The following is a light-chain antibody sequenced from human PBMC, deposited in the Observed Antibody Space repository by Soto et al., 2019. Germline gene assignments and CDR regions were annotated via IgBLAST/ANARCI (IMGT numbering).Light chain of an antibody. CDR1: QSVSSSY. CDR3: QQDVSSLT. J-gene: IGKJ4*01. V-gene: IGKV3-20*01. Sequence: VLMQSPGNLSLSPGDRATLSCRASQSVSSSYLAWYQQKPGQAPRLLIYGASSRATGIPDRFSGSGSGTDFTLTISRLEPEDFAVYYCQQDVSSLTFGGGTKVDIK. CDR2: GAS.